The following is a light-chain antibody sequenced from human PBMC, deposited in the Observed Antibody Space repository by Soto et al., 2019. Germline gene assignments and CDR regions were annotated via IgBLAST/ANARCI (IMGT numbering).Light chain of an antibody. V-gene: IGLV2-18*02. CDR1: SSDVGSYNR. CDR3: SSYTSSIDVV. Sequence: QSALTQPPSVSGSPGHSVTISCTGTSSDVGSYNRVSWYQQPPGTAPKLMIYEVSNRPSGVPDRFSGSKSGNTASLTISGLQAEDEADYCCSSYTSSIDVVFGGGTKLTVL. J-gene: IGLJ2*01. CDR2: EVS.